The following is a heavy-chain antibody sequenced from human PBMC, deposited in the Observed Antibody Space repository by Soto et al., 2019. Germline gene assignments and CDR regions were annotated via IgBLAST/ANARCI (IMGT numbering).Heavy chain of an antibody. CDR2: ITGSSGST. J-gene: IGHJ4*02. CDR3: ASVDYGAYIPHFDY. D-gene: IGHD4-17*01. Sequence: EVQLLESGGGLVQPGGSLRLSCAASGFTFSSFAMCWVRQAPGNGLEWVSTITGSSGSTFYADSVKGRFTISRDNSKNTLYLQMNSLRAGDTAIYYCASVDYGAYIPHFDYWGQGTLVTVSS. V-gene: IGHV3-23*01. CDR1: GFTFSSFA.